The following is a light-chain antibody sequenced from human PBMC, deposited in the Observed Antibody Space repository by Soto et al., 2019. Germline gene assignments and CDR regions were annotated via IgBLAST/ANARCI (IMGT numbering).Light chain of an antibody. CDR3: AAWDDSLGGPV. CDR2: DTT. V-gene: IGLV1-44*01. CDR1: SSNIGGEA. Sequence: HSVLAQPPSASGTPGQRVTISCSGGSSNIGGEAVSWYQQFPGTAPKLLIFDTTQRPSGVPDRFSASKSGTSASLAISGLQSEDEADYYCAAWDDSLGGPVFGGGTKLTVL. J-gene: IGLJ3*02.